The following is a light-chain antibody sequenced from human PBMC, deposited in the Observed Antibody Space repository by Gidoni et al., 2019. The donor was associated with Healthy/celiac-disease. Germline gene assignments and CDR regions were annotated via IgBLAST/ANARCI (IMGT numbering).Light chain of an antibody. CDR3: QQYGSSPPYT. V-gene: IGKV3-20*01. J-gene: IGKJ2*01. Sequence: EIVLTQSPGTLSLSTGERATLSCRASQSVSSSYLAWYQQKPGQAPRLLIYGASSRATGIPDRFSGSGSGTDFTLTISRLEPEDFAVYYCQQYGSSPPYTFXQXTKLEIK. CDR2: GAS. CDR1: QSVSSSY.